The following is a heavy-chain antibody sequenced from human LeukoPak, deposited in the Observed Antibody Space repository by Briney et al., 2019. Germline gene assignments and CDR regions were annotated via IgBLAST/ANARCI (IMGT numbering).Heavy chain of an antibody. CDR3: ARGDRSGNYYGSGSP. D-gene: IGHD3-10*01. Sequence: PGGSLRLSCAASGFTFSGYSMNWVRQAPGKGLEWVSSISSSSSYIYYADSVKGRFTISRDNAKNSLYLQMNSLRAEDTAVYYCARGDRSGNYYGSGSPWGQGTLVTVSS. CDR2: ISSSSSYI. J-gene: IGHJ5*02. V-gene: IGHV3-21*01. CDR1: GFTFSGYS.